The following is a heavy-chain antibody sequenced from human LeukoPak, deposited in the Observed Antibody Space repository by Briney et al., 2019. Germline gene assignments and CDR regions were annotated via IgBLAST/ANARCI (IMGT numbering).Heavy chain of an antibody. V-gene: IGHV3-66*02. CDR1: GFTVSSNY. CDR2: IYSGGST. J-gene: IGHJ3*02. D-gene: IGHD3/OR15-3a*01. Sequence: GGSLRLSCAASGFTVSSNYMSWVRQAPGKGLGWVSVIYSGGSTYYADSVKGRFTISRDSSKNTLYLQMNSLRAEDTAVYYCARDGLGTYDAFDIWGQGTMVTVSS. CDR3: ARDGLGTYDAFDI.